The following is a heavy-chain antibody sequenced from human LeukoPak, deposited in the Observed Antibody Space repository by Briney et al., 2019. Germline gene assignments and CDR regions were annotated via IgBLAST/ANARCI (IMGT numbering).Heavy chain of an antibody. CDR1: GGTFSSYA. D-gene: IGHD3-10*01. V-gene: IGHV1-69*05. CDR3: ARSLWFGELLNFDY. CDR2: IIPIFGTA. Sequence: SVKVSCKASGGTFSSYAISWVRQAPGQGLEWMGGIIPIFGTANYAQKFQGRVTMTRDTSISTAYMELSRLRSDDTAVYYCARSLWFGELLNFDYWGQGTLVTVSS. J-gene: IGHJ4*02.